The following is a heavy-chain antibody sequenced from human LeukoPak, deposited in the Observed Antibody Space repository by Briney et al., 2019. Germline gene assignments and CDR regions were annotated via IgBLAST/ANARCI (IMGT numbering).Heavy chain of an antibody. CDR3: ARRRRGIDENHYFDY. CDR2: INPSGGST. Sequence: GASVKVSCKASGYTFTSYYMHWVRQAPGQGLEWMGIINPSGGSTSYAQKFQGRVTMTRDTSTSTVYMELSSLRSEDTAVYYCARRRRGIDENHYFDYWGQGTLVTVSS. D-gene: IGHD3-10*01. V-gene: IGHV1-46*03. J-gene: IGHJ4*02. CDR1: GYTFTSYY.